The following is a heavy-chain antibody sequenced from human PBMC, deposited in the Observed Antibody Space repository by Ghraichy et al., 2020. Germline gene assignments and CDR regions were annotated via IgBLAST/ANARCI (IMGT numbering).Heavy chain of an antibody. Sequence: GGSLRLSCAASGFTFDDYGMSWVRQAPGKGLEWVSGINWNGGSTGYADSVKGRFTISRDNAKNSLYLQMNSLRAEDTALYYCASSSGWSNIAEYFQHWGQGTLVTVSS. D-gene: IGHD6-19*01. V-gene: IGHV3-20*04. J-gene: IGHJ1*01. CDR3: ASSSGWSNIAEYFQH. CDR2: INWNGGST. CDR1: GFTFDDYG.